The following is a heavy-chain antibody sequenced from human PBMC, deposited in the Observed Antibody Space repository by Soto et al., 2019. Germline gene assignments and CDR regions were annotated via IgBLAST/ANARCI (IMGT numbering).Heavy chain of an antibody. CDR2: IWYDGSNK. J-gene: IGHJ6*02. V-gene: IGHV3-33*01. CDR3: ARGREITIFGVVIGGYGMDV. CDR1: GFTFSSYG. Sequence: PGGSLRLSCAASGFTFSSYGMHWVRQAPGKGLEWVAVIWYDGSNKYYADSVKGRFTISRDNSKNTLYLQMNSLRAEDTAVYYCARGREITIFGVVIGGYGMDVWGQGTTVTVSS. D-gene: IGHD3-3*01.